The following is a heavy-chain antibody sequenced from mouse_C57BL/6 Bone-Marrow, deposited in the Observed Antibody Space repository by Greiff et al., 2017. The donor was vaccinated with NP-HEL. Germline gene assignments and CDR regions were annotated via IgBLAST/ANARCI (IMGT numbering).Heavy chain of an antibody. D-gene: IGHD1-1*01. J-gene: IGHJ2*01. Sequence: VQLQESGAELARPGASVKLSCTASGYTFTSYGISWVKQRPGQGLEWIGEIYPRSGNTYYNEKFKGKSTLTADKSSSTAYMGSRSLTAEDSAVYFCARECVIILGYWGQGTTLTVSS. CDR1: GYTFTSYG. CDR2: IYPRSGNT. V-gene: IGHV1-81*01. CDR3: ARECVIILGY.